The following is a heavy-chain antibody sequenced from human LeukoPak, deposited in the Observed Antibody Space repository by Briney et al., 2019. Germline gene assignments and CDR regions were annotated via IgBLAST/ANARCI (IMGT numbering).Heavy chain of an antibody. CDR1: GYTFTGYY. CDR3: ASGPADYYDSSGYYRNPRGAFDI. V-gene: IGHV1-69*13. D-gene: IGHD3-22*01. CDR2: IIPIFGTA. Sequence: SVKVSCKASGYTFTGYYMHWVRQAPGQGLEWMGGIIPIFGTANYAQKFQGRVTITADESTSTAYMELSSLRSEDTAVYYCASGPADYYDSSGYYRNPRGAFDIWGQGTMVTVSS. J-gene: IGHJ3*02.